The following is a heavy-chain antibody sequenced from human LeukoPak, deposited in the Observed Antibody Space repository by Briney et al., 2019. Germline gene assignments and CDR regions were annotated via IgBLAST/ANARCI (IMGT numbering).Heavy chain of an antibody. D-gene: IGHD3-10*01. J-gene: IGHJ3*02. CDR1: GGPISGFY. Sequence: PSETLSLTCTVSGGPISGFYWSWIRQPPGKGLEWIGYMSNDGATTYNPSLKSRVTISVDTSKNQFSLKLSSVTAADTAVYYCARWKEVRGVSAFDIWGQGTMVTVSS. V-gene: IGHV4-59*01. CDR2: MSNDGAT. CDR3: ARWKEVRGVSAFDI.